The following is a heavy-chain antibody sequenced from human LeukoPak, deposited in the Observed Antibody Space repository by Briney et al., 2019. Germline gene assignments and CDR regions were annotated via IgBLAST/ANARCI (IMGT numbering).Heavy chain of an antibody. CDR1: GGSIISGSYY. V-gene: IGHV4-61*02. Sequence: SQTLSLTCTVSGGSIISGSYYWSWIRQPAGKGLEWIGRIYASGSANCNPSLKSRVTMSVDASKNQFSLKLSSVTAADTAVYYCARVSVAATNSFDYWGQGTLVTVSS. CDR2: IYASGSA. CDR3: ARVSVAATNSFDY. D-gene: IGHD1-26*01. J-gene: IGHJ4*02.